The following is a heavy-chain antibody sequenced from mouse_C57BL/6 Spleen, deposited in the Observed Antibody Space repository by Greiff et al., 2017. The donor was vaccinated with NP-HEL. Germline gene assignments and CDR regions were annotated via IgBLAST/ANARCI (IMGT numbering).Heavy chain of an antibody. CDR1: GYTFTDHT. J-gene: IGHJ3*01. V-gene: IGHV1-78*01. CDR2: IYPRDGST. Sequence: VQLVESDAELVKPGASVKISCKVSGYTFTDHTIHWMKQRPEQGLEWIGYIYPRDGSTKYNEKFKGKATLTADKSSNTAYMQLNSLTSEDSAVYFCARAGYYYGSRDWFAYWGQGTLVTVSA. CDR3: ARAGYYYGSRDWFAY. D-gene: IGHD1-1*01.